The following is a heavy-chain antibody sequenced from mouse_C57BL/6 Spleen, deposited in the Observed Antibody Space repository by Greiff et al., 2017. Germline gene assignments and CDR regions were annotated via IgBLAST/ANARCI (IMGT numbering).Heavy chain of an antibody. CDR1: GYAFSSYW. V-gene: IGHV1-80*01. CDR2: IYPGDGDT. D-gene: IGHD4-1*01. Sequence: QVQLQQSGAELVKPGASVKISCKASGYAFSSYWMNWVKQRPGKGLEWIGQIYPGDGDTNYNGKFKGKATLTADKSSSTAYMQLSSLTSEDSAVYFCARSNWDFYYFDYGGQGTTLTVSS. J-gene: IGHJ2*01. CDR3: ARSNWDFYYFDY.